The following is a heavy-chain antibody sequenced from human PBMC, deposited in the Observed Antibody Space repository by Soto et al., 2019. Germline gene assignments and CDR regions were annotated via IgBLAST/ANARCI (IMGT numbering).Heavy chain of an antibody. D-gene: IGHD3-16*01. CDR2: ISSSGGTT. Sequence: AGGSLRLSCATSGFNFNSYAMSWVRQAPGERLEWVPFISSSGGTTYYASSVKGRFPISRDNSRNTLFLQMTTLGAEDTAIYYCATFMTVPCPGWGRASEYWGQGTRVTVSS. CDR3: ATFMTVPCPGWGRASEY. V-gene: IGHV3-23*01. CDR1: GFNFNSYA. J-gene: IGHJ4*02.